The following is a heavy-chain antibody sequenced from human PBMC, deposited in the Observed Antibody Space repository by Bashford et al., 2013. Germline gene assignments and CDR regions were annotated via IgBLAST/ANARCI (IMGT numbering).Heavy chain of an antibody. V-gene: IGHV3-48*04. CDR3: ARESWFDP. Sequence: VRQAPGKGPEWVSLISSSSSTIHYADSVKGRVTISRDNAKNLLFLQMNSLRAEDTAVYYCARESWFDPGAGNPGHRLL. CDR2: ISSSSSTI. J-gene: IGHJ5*02.